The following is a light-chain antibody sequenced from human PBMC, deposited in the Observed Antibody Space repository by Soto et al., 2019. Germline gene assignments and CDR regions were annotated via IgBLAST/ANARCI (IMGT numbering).Light chain of an antibody. CDR2: DVT. CDR1: SSDVGGYNY. Sequence: QSALTQPRSVSGSPGQSVTISCTGTSSDVGGYNYVSWYQQHPGQAPKLMIYDVTKRPSGVPDRFSGSKSGNTASLSISGLQAEDEADYYCCSYGGXYXXXXFGG. J-gene: IGLJ2*01. CDR3: CSYGGXYXXXX. V-gene: IGLV2-11*01.